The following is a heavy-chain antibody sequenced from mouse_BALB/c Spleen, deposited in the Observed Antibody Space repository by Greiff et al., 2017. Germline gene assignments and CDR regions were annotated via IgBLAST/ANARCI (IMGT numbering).Heavy chain of an antibody. CDR2: ISSGGSYT. CDR3: ASHYYAMDY. V-gene: IGHV5-9-4*01. J-gene: IGHJ4*01. Sequence: EVKLVESGGGLVKPGGSLKLSCAASGFTFSSYAMSWVRQSPEKRLEWVAEISSGGSYTYYPDTVTGRFTISRDNAKNTLYLEMSSLRSEDTAMYYCASHYYAMDYWGQGTSVTVSS. CDR1: GFTFSSYA.